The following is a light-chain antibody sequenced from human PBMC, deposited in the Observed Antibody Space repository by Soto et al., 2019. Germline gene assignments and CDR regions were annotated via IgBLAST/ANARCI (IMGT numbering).Light chain of an antibody. CDR2: ENN. Sequence: QPVLTQPPSVSEAPGQRVTISCTGSSSNIGVGYDAHWYQQVPGTAPKLLIYENNNRPSGVPHRFSGSKSGSSASLAITGLQAEDEAEYYCQSYDSSLSGYVFGTGTKLTVL. V-gene: IGLV1-40*01. CDR1: SSNIGVGYD. CDR3: QSYDSSLSGYV. J-gene: IGLJ1*01.